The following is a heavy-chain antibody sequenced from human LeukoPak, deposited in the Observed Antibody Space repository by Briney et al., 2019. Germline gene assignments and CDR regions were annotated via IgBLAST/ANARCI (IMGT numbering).Heavy chain of an antibody. Sequence: ASVKVSCKASGYTFTSYDINWVRQATGQGLEWMGWMNPNSGNTGYAQKFQGRVTMTRNTSISTAYMELSSLRSEDTAVYYCARVGSSGWWEYYYYYYYMDVWAKGPRSPSP. J-gene: IGHJ6*03. CDR1: GYTFTSYD. CDR2: MNPNSGNT. V-gene: IGHV1-8*01. D-gene: IGHD6-19*01. CDR3: ARVGSSGWWEYYYYYYYMDV.